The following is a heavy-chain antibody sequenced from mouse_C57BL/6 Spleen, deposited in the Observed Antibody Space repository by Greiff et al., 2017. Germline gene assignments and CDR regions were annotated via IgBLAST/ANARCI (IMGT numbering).Heavy chain of an antibody. CDR3: ARKRGGNYAMDY. V-gene: IGHV1-64*01. J-gene: IGHJ4*01. Sequence: QVHVKQPGAELVKPGASVKLSCKASGYTFTSYWMHWVKQRPGQGLEWIGMIHPNSGSTNYNEKFKSKATLTVDKSSSTAYMQLSSLTSEDSAVYYCARKRGGNYAMDYWGQGTSVTVSS. CDR1: GYTFTSYW. CDR2: IHPNSGST.